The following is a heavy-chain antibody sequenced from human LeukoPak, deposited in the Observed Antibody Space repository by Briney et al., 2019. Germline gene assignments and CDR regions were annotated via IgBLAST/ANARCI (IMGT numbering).Heavy chain of an antibody. CDR2: ISAYNGNT. CDR3: ARLFCVGYDSSAPLAFDI. Sequence: ASVKVSCKASGYTFTSYGISWVRQAPGQGLEWMGWISAYNGNTNYAQKPQGRVTMTTDTSTSTAYMELRSLGSGGTAVYYCARLFCVGYDSSAPLAFDIWGQGTMVTVSS. D-gene: IGHD3-22*01. V-gene: IGHV1-18*01. J-gene: IGHJ3*02. CDR1: GYTFTSYG.